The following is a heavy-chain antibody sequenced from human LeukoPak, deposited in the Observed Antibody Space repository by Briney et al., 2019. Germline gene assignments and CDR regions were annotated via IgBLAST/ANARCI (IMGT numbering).Heavy chain of an antibody. CDR3: AKHGEDSSGYYADFFDH. D-gene: IGHD3-22*01. CDR2: VFYNGNT. Sequence: SETQSLTCTVSGGSINTKTHYWACIRQTPGKGLEWIGSVFYNGNTYYNPSLKSRVAISVDTSKNQFSLRLTAVTAADTAVYYCAKHGEDSSGYYADFFDHCGQGTLITVSS. CDR1: GGSINTKTHY. V-gene: IGHV4-39*01. J-gene: IGHJ4*02.